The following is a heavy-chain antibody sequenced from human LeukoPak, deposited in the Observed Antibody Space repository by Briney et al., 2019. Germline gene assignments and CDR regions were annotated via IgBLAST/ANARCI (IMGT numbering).Heavy chain of an antibody. J-gene: IGHJ3*02. CDR3: ARIGMYYYDSSGPDAFDI. CDR1: GGTFSSYA. CDR2: IIPIFGTA. V-gene: IGHV1-69*06. D-gene: IGHD3-22*01. Sequence: GASVKVSCKASGGTFSSYAISWVRQAPGQGLEWMGGIIPIFGTANYAQKFQGRVTITADKSTSTAYMELSSLRSEDTAVYYCARIGMYYYDSSGPDAFDIWGQGTMVTVSS.